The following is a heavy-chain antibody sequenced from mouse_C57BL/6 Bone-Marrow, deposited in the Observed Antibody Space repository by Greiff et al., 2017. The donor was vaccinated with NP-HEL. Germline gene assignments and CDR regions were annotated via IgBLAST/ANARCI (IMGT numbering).Heavy chain of an antibody. CDR1: GYAFTNYL. Sequence: VKLMESGAELVRPGTSVKVSCKASGYAFTNYLIEWVKQRPGQGLEWIGVINPGSGGTNYNEKFKGKATLTADKSSSTAYMQLSSLTSEDSAVYFCARCDGYYNFDYWGQGTTLTVSS. D-gene: IGHD2-3*01. CDR2: INPGSGGT. CDR3: ARCDGYYNFDY. V-gene: IGHV1-54*01. J-gene: IGHJ2*01.